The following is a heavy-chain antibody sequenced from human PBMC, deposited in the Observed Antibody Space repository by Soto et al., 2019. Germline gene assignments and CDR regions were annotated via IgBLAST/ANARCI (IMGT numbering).Heavy chain of an antibody. CDR1: GGSLTSNNW. J-gene: IGHJ4*02. Sequence: SETLSPTLAFSGGSLTSNNWWAWVRPPPGQGRDGGGEIYRTRTTNYNPSLKSPVTISLDKAENQFSLKVTSLTAADTAVYYCASRDPGTSVDYWGQGTLVTVS. V-gene: IGHV4-4*02. CDR3: ASRDPGTSVDY. CDR2: IYRTRTT. D-gene: IGHD1-7*01.